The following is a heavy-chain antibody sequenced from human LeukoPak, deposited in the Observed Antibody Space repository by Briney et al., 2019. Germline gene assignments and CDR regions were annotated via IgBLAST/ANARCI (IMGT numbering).Heavy chain of an antibody. J-gene: IGHJ4*02. CDR2: ISGSGGST. Sequence: ETLSLTCTVSGGSISSYYWSWVRQAPGKGLEWVSAISGSGGSTYYADSVKGRFTISRDNSKNTLYLQMNSLRAEDTAVYYCAKEFGSGYYYVGYWGQGTLVTVSS. D-gene: IGHD3-22*01. V-gene: IGHV3-23*01. CDR1: GGSISSYY. CDR3: AKEFGSGYYYVGY.